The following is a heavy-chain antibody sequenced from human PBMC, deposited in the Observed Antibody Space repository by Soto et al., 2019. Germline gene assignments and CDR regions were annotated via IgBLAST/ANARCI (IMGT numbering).Heavy chain of an antibody. CDR1: GGTFSSYA. Sequence: QVQLVQSGAEVKKPGSSVKVSCKASGGTFSSYAISWVRQAPGQGLEWMGGIIPIFGTANYAQKFQGRVTITADESTSTAYMELSSLRSEDTAVYYCARGTYYYDSSGYEYYGMDVWGPGTTVTVSS. J-gene: IGHJ6*02. D-gene: IGHD3-22*01. CDR2: IIPIFGTA. V-gene: IGHV1-69*01. CDR3: ARGTYYYDSSGYEYYGMDV.